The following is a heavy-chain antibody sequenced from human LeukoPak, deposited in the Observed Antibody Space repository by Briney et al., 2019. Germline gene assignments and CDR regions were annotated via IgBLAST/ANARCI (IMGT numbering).Heavy chain of an antibody. Sequence: GGSLRLPCAASGFTFSSYAMSWVRQAPGKGLEWVSAISGSGGSTYYADSVKGRFTISRDNSKSTLYLQMNSLRAEDTAVYYCAKERGACSSTSCYGRGWPIDYWGQGTLVTVSS. V-gene: IGHV3-23*01. CDR2: ISGSGGST. J-gene: IGHJ4*02. CDR3: AKERGACSSTSCYGRGWPIDY. CDR1: GFTFSSYA. D-gene: IGHD2-2*01.